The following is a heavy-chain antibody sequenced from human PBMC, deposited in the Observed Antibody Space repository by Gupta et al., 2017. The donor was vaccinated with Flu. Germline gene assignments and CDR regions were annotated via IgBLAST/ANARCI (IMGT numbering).Heavy chain of an antibody. Sequence: WIRQPPGKALEWLALIYWDDDKRYSPSLKNRLTITKDTSKNQVVLTMTNLDPGDTATYFCSHGVSGSGGFPFWGQGTMVIVSS. CDR2: IYWDDDK. V-gene: IGHV2-5*02. D-gene: IGHD2-15*01. CDR3: SHGVSGSGGFPF. J-gene: IGHJ3*01.